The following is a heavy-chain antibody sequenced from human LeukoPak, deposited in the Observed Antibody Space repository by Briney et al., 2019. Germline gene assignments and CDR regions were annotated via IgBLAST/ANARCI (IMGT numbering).Heavy chain of an antibody. CDR2: ISSNGGST. J-gene: IGHJ4*02. V-gene: IGHV3-64*01. D-gene: IGHD2-15*01. CDR3: VAANPTSDY. CDR1: GFTFSSYA. Sequence: GGSLRLSCAASGFTFSSYAMHWVRQAPGKGLEYVSAISSNGGSTYYANSVKGRFTISRDITKNTLYLQMNTLRVEDTAVYYCVAANPTSDYWGQGTLVTVSS.